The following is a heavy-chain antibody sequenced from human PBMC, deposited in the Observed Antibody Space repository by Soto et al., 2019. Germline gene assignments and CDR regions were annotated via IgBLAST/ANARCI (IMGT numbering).Heavy chain of an antibody. CDR3: ARFYPYTSTWK. V-gene: IGHV5-10-1*01. D-gene: IGHD1-1*01. CDR1: GYSFTSYW. J-gene: IGHJ4*02. CDR2: IDPSDSYT. Sequence: GESLKISCKGSGYSFTSYWIGWVRQMPGKGLEWMGRIDPSDSYTIYSPSFQGHVTISADKSINTAYLQWSTLKASDTAMYYCARFYPYTSTWKWGQGTLVTVSS.